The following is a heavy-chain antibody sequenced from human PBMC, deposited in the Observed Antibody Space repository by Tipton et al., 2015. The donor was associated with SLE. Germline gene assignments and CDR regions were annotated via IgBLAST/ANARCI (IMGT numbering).Heavy chain of an antibody. D-gene: IGHD6-19*01. CDR1: GGSISGYY. CDR3: ARQGGQWLDFDY. CDR2: IYGSGST. V-gene: IGHV4-59*08. Sequence: TLSLTRTVSGGSISGYYCTWIRQPPGKGLEWIGYIYGSGSTNYNPSLKSRLIISVDTSKNQFSLKLSSVTAADTAVYYCARQGGQWLDFDYWGQGTLVTVSS. J-gene: IGHJ4*02.